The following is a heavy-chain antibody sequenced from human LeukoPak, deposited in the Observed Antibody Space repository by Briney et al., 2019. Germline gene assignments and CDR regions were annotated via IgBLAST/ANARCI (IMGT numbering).Heavy chain of an antibody. CDR1: GFTFSSYG. V-gene: IGHV3-23*01. CDR3: AKVAYYEILKSWFDY. Sequence: GGSLRLSCAASGFTFSSYGMSRVRQAPGKGLEWVSAISSSGGRTDNADSVKGRFTISRDNSKNTLYLQMNSLRAEDTAVYYCAKVAYYEILKSWFDYWGQGTLVTVSS. CDR2: ISSSGGRT. J-gene: IGHJ4*02. D-gene: IGHD3-9*01.